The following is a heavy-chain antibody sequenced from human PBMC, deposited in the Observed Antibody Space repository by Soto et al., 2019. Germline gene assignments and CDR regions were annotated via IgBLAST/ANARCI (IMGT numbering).Heavy chain of an antibody. CDR2: IFSSGDT. D-gene: IGHD6-19*01. CDR1: GGSIGNFY. Sequence: QEQLQESGPGLVKPSETLSLTCTVSGGSIGNFYWSWIRQPAGKGLEWIGRIFSSGDTNYNPSLKSRVTMSVDTSKNQISLKVTAVTAADTAVYYCARMAVSAWFDPWGQGTLVNVSS. CDR3: ARMAVSAWFDP. V-gene: IGHV4-4*07. J-gene: IGHJ5*02.